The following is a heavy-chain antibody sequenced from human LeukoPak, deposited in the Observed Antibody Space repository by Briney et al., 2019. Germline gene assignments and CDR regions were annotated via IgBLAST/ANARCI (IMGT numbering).Heavy chain of an antibody. Sequence: SGPTLVKPTQTLTLTCTFSGFSLTTSGVGVAWIRQPPGKALEWLALIYWNDDKRFSPSLKSRLTITKDTSKNQVVLTMTNMDPVDTATYYCARILDSGYCTSTSCYQIDPWGQGTLVTVSS. D-gene: IGHD2-2*03. J-gene: IGHJ5*02. CDR1: GFSLTTSGVG. V-gene: IGHV2-5*01. CDR3: ARILDSGYCTSTSCYQIDP. CDR2: IYWNDDK.